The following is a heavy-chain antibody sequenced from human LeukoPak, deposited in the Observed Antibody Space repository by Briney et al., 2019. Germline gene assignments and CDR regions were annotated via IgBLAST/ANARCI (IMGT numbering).Heavy chain of an antibody. Sequence: GGSLRLSRAASGFTFSSYGMHWVRQAPGKGLEWVAFIRYDGSNKYYADSVKGRFTISRDNSKNTLYLQMNSLRAEDTAVYYCARMVSYGKIDYWGQGTLVTVSA. CDR3: ARMVSYGKIDY. V-gene: IGHV3-30*02. CDR1: GFTFSSYG. CDR2: IRYDGSNK. D-gene: IGHD5-18*01. J-gene: IGHJ4*02.